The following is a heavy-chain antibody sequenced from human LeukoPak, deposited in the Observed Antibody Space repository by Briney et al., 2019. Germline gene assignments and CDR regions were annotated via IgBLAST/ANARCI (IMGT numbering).Heavy chain of an antibody. Sequence: PGRSLRLSCAASGVSLTSYGMHWVRQAPGKGLEWVAAISNDGSNKYYADSVKGRFTISRDNSRNTVYLQMNSLRAEDTAVYYCTKDRYCDSTSCPTDYWGQGTLVTVSS. V-gene: IGHV3-30*18. D-gene: IGHD2-2*01. CDR2: ISNDGSNK. J-gene: IGHJ4*02. CDR1: GVSLTSYG. CDR3: TKDRYCDSTSCPTDY.